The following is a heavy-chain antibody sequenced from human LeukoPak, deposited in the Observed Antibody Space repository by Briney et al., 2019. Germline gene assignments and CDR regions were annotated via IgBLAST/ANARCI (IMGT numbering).Heavy chain of an antibody. Sequence: SETLSLTCTVSGGSVSSGSYYWNWIRQPPGKVLEWIGYIYYSGSTNYNPSLKSRVTISVDTSKNQFSLKLSSVTAADTAVYYCARLPVKDCTSTSCYFDYWGQGTLVTFSS. J-gene: IGHJ4*02. CDR3: ARLPVKDCTSTSCYFDY. D-gene: IGHD2-2*01. V-gene: IGHV4-61*01. CDR2: IYYSGST. CDR1: GGSVSSGSYY.